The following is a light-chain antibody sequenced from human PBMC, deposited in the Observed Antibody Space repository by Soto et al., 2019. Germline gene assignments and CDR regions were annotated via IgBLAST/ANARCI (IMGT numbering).Light chain of an antibody. Sequence: EIVMTQSPATLSVSPGERATLSCRSSQSVNIYLAWYQQKPGQAPRLLIFGASYRATGITARFSGSGSGTEFNLTISILQSEDFAVYVFQQYDDWLLLTLGGGTKVAIK. CDR3: QQYDDWLLLT. CDR2: GAS. J-gene: IGKJ4*01. CDR1: QSVNIY. V-gene: IGKV3D-15*03.